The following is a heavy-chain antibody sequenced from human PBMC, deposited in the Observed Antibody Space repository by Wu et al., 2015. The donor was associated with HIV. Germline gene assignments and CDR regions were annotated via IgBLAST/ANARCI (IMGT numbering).Heavy chain of an antibody. CDR3: ASYNKWELVLGTSGSLYFQH. CDR2: IIPIFGTA. CDR1: GGTFSSYA. J-gene: IGHJ1*01. D-gene: IGHD1-26*01. V-gene: IGHV1-69*12. Sequence: QVQLVQSGAEVKKPGSSVKVSCKASGGTFSSYAISWVRQAPGQGLEWMGGIIPIFGTANYAQKFQGRVTITADESTSTAYMELSSLRSEDTAVYYCASYNKWELVLGTSGSLYFQHWGQGTLVTVSS.